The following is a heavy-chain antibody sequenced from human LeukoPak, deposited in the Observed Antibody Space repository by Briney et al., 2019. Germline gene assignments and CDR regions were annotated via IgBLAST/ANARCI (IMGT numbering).Heavy chain of an antibody. J-gene: IGHJ2*01. Sequence: GGSLRLSCAASGFTFSSYAMSWVRQAPGKGLEWVSGISGSGGSTYYADSVKGRFTISRDNSKNTLYLQMNSLRAEDTAVYYCARGVVPAAMRYWYFDLWGRGTLVTVSS. CDR1: GFTFSSYA. CDR2: ISGSGGST. D-gene: IGHD2-2*01. CDR3: ARGVVPAAMRYWYFDL. V-gene: IGHV3-23*01.